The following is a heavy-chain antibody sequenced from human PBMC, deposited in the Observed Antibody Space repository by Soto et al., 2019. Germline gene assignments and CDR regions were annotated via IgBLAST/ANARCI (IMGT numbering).Heavy chain of an antibody. V-gene: IGHV4-59*01. Sequence: SETLSLTCTVSGGSISSYYWSWIRQPQGKGLEWIGYIYYRGSTNYNPSLKSRVTISVYTPKNQYSLKLSAGTAADTAVYYCWSDTPGGITMVRGVGGGMDVWGQGTTVTVSS. CDR2: IYYRGST. CDR3: WSDTPGGITMVRGVGGGMDV. J-gene: IGHJ6*02. D-gene: IGHD3-10*01. CDR1: GGSISSYY.